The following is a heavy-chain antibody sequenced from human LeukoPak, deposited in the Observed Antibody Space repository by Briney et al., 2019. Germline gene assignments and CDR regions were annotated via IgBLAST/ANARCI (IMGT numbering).Heavy chain of an antibody. CDR2: IYYSGST. V-gene: IGHV4-39*07. CDR3: ARGLCFGELLQFDY. CDR1: GGSISSSSYY. Sequence: SETLSLTCTVSGGSISSSSYYWGWIRQPPGKGLEWIGSIYYSGSTYYNPSLKSRVTISVDTSKNQFSLKLSSVTAADTAVYYCARGLCFGELLQFDYWGQGTLVTVSS. J-gene: IGHJ4*02. D-gene: IGHD3-10*01.